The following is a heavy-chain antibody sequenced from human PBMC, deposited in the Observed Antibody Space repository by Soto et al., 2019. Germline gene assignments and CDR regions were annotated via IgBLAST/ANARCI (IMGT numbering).Heavy chain of an antibody. V-gene: IGHV3-21*01. D-gene: IGHD3-22*01. J-gene: IGHJ6*02. CDR1: GFTFSSYS. Sequence: PGGSLRLSCAASGFTFSSYSMNWVRQAPGKGLEWVSSISSSSSYIYYADSVKGRFTISRDNAKNSLYLQMNSLRAEDTAVYYCARVRKSHTMIVVDRPRGLARGMDVWGQGTTVTVSS. CDR2: ISSSSSYI. CDR3: ARVRKSHTMIVVDRPRGLARGMDV.